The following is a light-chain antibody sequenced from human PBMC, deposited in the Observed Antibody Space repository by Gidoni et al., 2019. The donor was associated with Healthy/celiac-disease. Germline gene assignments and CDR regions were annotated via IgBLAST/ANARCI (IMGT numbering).Light chain of an antibody. CDR2: AAS. CDR1: QRISSY. CDR3: QQSYSTPLT. Sequence: DIQMTQSPSSQSASVGDRVTITCRAGQRISSYLNWYQQKPGKAPKLLIYAASSLQSGVPSRFSGSGSGTDFTLTISSLQPEDFATYYCQQSYSTPLTFGGGTKVEIK. V-gene: IGKV1-39*01. J-gene: IGKJ4*01.